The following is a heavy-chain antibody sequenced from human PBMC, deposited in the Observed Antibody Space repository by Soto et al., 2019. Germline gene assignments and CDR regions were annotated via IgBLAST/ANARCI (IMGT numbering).Heavy chain of an antibody. CDR3: AGDIVAHPGKFDY. J-gene: IGHJ4*02. Sequence: SETLSLTCTVSGGSISSGDYYWSWIRQPPGKGLEWIGYIYYSGSTYYNPSLKSRVTISVDTSKNQFSLKLSSVTAADTAVYYCAGDIVAHPGKFDYWGQGTLVTVSS. D-gene: IGHD5-12*01. V-gene: IGHV4-30-4*01. CDR1: GGSISSGDYY. CDR2: IYYSGST.